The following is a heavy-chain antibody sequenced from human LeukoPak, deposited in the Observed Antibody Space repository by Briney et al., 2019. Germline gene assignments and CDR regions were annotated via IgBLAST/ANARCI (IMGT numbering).Heavy chain of an antibody. CDR1: GFTFSDYY. Sequence: GGSLRLSCAASGFTFSDYYMSWIRQAPVKGLEWVSYISSSGSTIYYADSVKGRFTISRDNAKNSLYLPMNTLRAEDPAVYYCAKEHKHYYDSNGYYLFDYWGQGTLVTVSS. D-gene: IGHD3-22*01. CDR2: ISSSGSTI. V-gene: IGHV3-11*04. J-gene: IGHJ4*02. CDR3: AKEHKHYYDSNGYYLFDY.